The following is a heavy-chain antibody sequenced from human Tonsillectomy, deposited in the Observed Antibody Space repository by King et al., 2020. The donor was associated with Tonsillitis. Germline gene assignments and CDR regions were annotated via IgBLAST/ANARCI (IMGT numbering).Heavy chain of an antibody. CDR3: ARDRDYYDRSAYSPTIDY. D-gene: IGHD3-22*01. J-gene: IGHJ4*02. V-gene: IGHV3-21*01. CDR2: ISSSSSYI. CDR1: GFTFSSYS. Sequence: VQLVESGGGLVKPGGSLRLSCAASGFTFSSYSMNWVRQAPGKGLEWVSSISSSSSYIYYADSVKGRFTISRDNAKNSLYLQMNSLRAEDTAVYYCARDRDYYDRSAYSPTIDYWGQGTLVTVSS.